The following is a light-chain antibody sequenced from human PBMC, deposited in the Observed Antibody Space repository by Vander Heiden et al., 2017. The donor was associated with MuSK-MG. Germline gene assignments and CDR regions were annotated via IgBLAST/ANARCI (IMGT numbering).Light chain of an antibody. J-gene: IGKJ4*01. CDR1: QSLLHRLNNNNY. Sequence: DIVVTQSPESLAVSLGERATINRRSSQSLLHRLNNNNYLAWFQQKPGQPPKLLIYWASTRESGVPDRFSGSGSGTDFTLTISGLQAEDVADYYCQQYYRSPLTFGGGTKVRIK. V-gene: IGKV4-1*01. CDR3: QQYYRSPLT. CDR2: WAS.